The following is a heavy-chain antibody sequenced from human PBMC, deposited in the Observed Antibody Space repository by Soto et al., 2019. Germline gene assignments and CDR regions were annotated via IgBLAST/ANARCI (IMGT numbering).Heavy chain of an antibody. D-gene: IGHD6-19*01. CDR1: RDSFTSCG. Sequence: SVKVTCKACRDSFTSCGSSLVQQAPGQWVEWMGWISAYNGNTNYAQKLQGRVTMTTDTSTSTAYMELRSLRSDDTAVYYCARVGIAVAGTWPDYNWFDPWGQGTLVTVSS. V-gene: IGHV1-18*01. CDR3: ARVGIAVAGTWPDYNWFDP. J-gene: IGHJ5*02. CDR2: ISAYNGNT.